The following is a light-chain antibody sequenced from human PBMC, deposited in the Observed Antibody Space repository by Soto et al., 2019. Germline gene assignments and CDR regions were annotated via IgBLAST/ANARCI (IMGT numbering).Light chain of an antibody. CDR2: EVS. V-gene: IGLV2-14*01. Sequence: QLVLTQPASVSGSPGQSITISCTGTSSDVGGYNFVSWYQQHPGKAPKLMIYEVSNRPSGVSYRFSGSKSGNTASLTISGLQPEDEADYYCSSFTSNSTLVFGGGTKLTVL. J-gene: IGLJ2*01. CDR1: SSDVGGYNF. CDR3: SSFTSNSTLV.